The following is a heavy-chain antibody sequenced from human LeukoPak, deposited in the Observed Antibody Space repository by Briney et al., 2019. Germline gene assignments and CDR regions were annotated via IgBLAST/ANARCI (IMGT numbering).Heavy chain of an antibody. Sequence: PGGSLRLSCAASGFTFSSYSMNWVRQAPGKGLEWVSSISSSSSYIYYADSVKGRFTISRDNAKNSLYLQMNSLKTEDTAVYYCTRLFNSGSYGRDPWGQGTLVTVSS. J-gene: IGHJ5*02. V-gene: IGHV3-21*04. D-gene: IGHD1-26*01. CDR2: ISSSSSYI. CDR3: TRLFNSGSYGRDP. CDR1: GFTFSSYS.